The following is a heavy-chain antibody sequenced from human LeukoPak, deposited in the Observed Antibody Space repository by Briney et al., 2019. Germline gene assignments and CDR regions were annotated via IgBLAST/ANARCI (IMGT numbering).Heavy chain of an antibody. J-gene: IGHJ4*02. CDR1: GFTFSSYA. Sequence: GGSLRLSCAASGFTFSSYAMSWVRQAPGKGLEWVSAISGSGGSTYYADSVKGRFTISRDNSKNTLYLQMNSLRAEDTAVYYRANLIVVVPASFDYWGQGTLVTVSS. D-gene: IGHD2-2*01. CDR2: ISGSGGST. V-gene: IGHV3-23*01. CDR3: ANLIVVVPASFDY.